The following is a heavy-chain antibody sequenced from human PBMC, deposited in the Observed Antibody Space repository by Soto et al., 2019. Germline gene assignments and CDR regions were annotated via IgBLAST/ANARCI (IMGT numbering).Heavy chain of an antibody. V-gene: IGHV1-8*01. J-gene: IGHJ6*02. CDR2: MNPNSGNT. CDR1: GYTFTSYD. CDR3: AREKISGGRDV. Sequence: QVQLVQSGAEVKKPGASVKVSCKASGYTFTSYDINWVRQAPGQGLEWMGWMNPNSGNTVYATKFQGRVTMTRNTARLTSYMTLRSLRLKDTDVYYCAREKISGGRDVVSQCSTVTVTS.